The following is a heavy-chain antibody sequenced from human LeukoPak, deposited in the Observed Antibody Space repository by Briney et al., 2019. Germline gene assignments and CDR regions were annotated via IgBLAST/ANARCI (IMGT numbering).Heavy chain of an antibody. D-gene: IGHD1-26*01. J-gene: IGHJ3*02. CDR1: GFTFDDYG. V-gene: IGHV3-20*01. CDR2: INWNGGST. Sequence: PGGSLGLSCAASGFTFDDYGMSWVRQAPGKGLEWVSGINWNGGSTGYADSVKGRFTISRDNAKNSLYLQMNSLRAEDTALYHCARDRGSYDAFDIWGQGTMVTVSS. CDR3: ARDRGSYDAFDI.